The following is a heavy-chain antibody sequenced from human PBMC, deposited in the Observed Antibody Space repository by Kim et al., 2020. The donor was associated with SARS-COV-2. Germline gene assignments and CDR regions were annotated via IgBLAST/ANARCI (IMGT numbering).Heavy chain of an antibody. J-gene: IGHJ6*02. CDR1: GYSFTSYW. Sequence: GESLKISCKGSGYSFTSYWIGWVRQMPGKGLEWMGIIYPGDSDTRYSPSFQGQVTISADKSISTAYLQWSSLKASDTAMYYCARLAYYDFWSGYYPSGMDVWGQGTTVTVSS. V-gene: IGHV5-51*01. D-gene: IGHD3-3*01. CDR2: IYPGDSDT. CDR3: ARLAYYDFWSGYYPSGMDV.